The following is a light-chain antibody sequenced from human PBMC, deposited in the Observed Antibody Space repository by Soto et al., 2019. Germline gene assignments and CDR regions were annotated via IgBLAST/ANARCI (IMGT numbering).Light chain of an antibody. CDR3: QQYGSSPPIT. Sequence: EIVLTQSPGTLSLSPGERPTLSCRGSQSVSSSYLAWYQQKPGQAPRLLLYGASSRATGIPDRFSGSGSGTDFTLTISRLEPADFAVYYCQQYGSSPPITFGQGTRLEIK. CDR2: GAS. V-gene: IGKV3-20*01. CDR1: QSVSSSY. J-gene: IGKJ5*01.